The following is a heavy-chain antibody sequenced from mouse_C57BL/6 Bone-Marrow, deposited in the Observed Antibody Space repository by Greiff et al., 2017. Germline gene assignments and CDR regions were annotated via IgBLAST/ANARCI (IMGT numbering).Heavy chain of an antibody. Sequence: VQLKQSGPGLVKPSQSLSLTCSVTGYSITSGYYWNWIRQFPGNKLEWMGYISYDGSNNYNPSLKNRISITRDTYKNQFFLKLNSVTTEDTATYYCARYYYGSSYAMDYWGQGTSVTVSS. D-gene: IGHD1-1*01. V-gene: IGHV3-6*01. CDR3: ARYYYGSSYAMDY. CDR1: GYSITSGYY. CDR2: ISYDGSN. J-gene: IGHJ4*01.